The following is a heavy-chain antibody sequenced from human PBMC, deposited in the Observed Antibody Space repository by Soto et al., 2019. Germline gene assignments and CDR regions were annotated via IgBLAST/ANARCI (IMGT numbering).Heavy chain of an antibody. CDR1: WFSISIRGVG. CDR2: IFSNDDK. D-gene: IGHD3-10*01. V-gene: IGHV2-5*01. Sequence: SGPTMVNPTQTLTLSCTFSWFSISIRGVGLGCIRQPPGKALECLALIFSNDDKRYSPSLKSRLTITKDTSKIQVVLIMTNIDPIDTATYYCTHMSGSGLFGMDVWGQGTTVTVSS. CDR3: THMSGSGLFGMDV. J-gene: IGHJ6*02.